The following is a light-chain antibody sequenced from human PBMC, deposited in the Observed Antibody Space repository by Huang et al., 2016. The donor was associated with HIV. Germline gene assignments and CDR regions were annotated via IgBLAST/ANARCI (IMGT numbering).Light chain of an antibody. CDR3: QHYNKWPPA. Sequence: VVMTQSPATLSVSPGERATLSCGASQSIDTNLAWYQQKPGQSPRLLIFGASTRATGVPARFGDSGSGTEFTLTINSLQSEDFGIYYCQHYNKWPPAFGQGTKLEIK. CDR1: QSIDTN. J-gene: IGKJ2*01. V-gene: IGKV3-15*01. CDR2: GAS.